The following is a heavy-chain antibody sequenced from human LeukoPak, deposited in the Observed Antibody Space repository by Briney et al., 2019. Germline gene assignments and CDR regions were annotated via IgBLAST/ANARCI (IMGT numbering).Heavy chain of an antibody. J-gene: IGHJ4*02. CDR1: GGSISSSTYY. V-gene: IGHV4-39*07. D-gene: IGHD2-2*01. CDR3: ARESEGCSSTSCSYY. Sequence: SETLSLTCTVSGGSISSSTYYWGWIRQPPGKGLEWIGSIFYSGSTYYNPSLKSRVTISVDTSKNQFSLKLSSVTAADTAVYYCARESEGCSSTSCSYYWGQGTLVTVSS. CDR2: IFYSGST.